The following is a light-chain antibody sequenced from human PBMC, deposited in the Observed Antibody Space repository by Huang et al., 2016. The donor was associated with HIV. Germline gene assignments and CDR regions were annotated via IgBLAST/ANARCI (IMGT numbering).Light chain of an antibody. CDR3: QQSDTSPQT. CDR2: GAS. J-gene: IGKJ2*01. V-gene: IGKV3-20*01. CDR1: QGVSSD. Sequence: EIVLTQSPGTLSLSPGERATLSCRASQGVSSDGAWYQQKPGQAPRLRIYGASTRATGIPDRFSGSGSGTDFTLTISRLEPEDFAVYYCQQSDTSPQTFGQGTKLEIK.